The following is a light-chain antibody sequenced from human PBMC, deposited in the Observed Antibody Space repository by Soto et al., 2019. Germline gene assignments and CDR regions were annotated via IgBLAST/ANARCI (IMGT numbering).Light chain of an antibody. CDR1: HGISNS. J-gene: IGKJ3*01. V-gene: IGKV1-27*01. CDR3: QTYDAAPFT. Sequence: DIQMTQSPSSLSASVGDRVTVTCRSSHGISNSLAWYQQKPGNVPMLLIYGASTLQSGVPSRLSGSGCGTDFTLTISNLQPEDVVSYYGQTYDAAPFTFGPGTKVDI. CDR2: GAS.